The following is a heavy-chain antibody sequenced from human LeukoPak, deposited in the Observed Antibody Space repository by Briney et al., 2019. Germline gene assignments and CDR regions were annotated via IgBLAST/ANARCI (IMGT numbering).Heavy chain of an antibody. V-gene: IGHV1-8*01. CDR1: GYTFTSYE. D-gene: IGHD3-22*01. J-gene: IGHJ4*02. Sequence: ASVKVSCKASGYTFTSYEINWVRQATGQGLEWMGWMNPNSGKTGYALKFQGRVIMTRNTSISTAYMELSSLRSEDTAVYYCARENYYDSSGYDWGQGTLVTVSS. CDR3: ARENYYDSSGYD. CDR2: MNPNSGKT.